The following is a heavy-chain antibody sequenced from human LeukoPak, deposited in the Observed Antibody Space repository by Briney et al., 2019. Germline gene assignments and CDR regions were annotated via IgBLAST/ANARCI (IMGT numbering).Heavy chain of an antibody. CDR3: TRSIMITFGGVIALDDY. CDR2: IRSKAYGGIT. Sequence: PGGSLRLSCTASGFTFGDYAMSWFRQAPGKGLEWVGFIRSKAYGGITEYAASVKGRFTISRDDSKSIAYLQMNSLKTEDTAVYYCTRSIMITFGGVIALDDYWGQGTLVTVSS. CDR1: GFTFGDYA. D-gene: IGHD3-16*02. J-gene: IGHJ4*02. V-gene: IGHV3-49*03.